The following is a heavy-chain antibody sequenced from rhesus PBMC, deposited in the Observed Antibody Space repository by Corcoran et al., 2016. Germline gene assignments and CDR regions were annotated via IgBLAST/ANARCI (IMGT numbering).Heavy chain of an antibody. V-gene: IGHV4S11*01. CDR2: FYVSGSMT. D-gene: IGHD6-13*01. J-gene: IGHJ4*01. Sequence: QLQLQESGPGLVKPSETLSLTCAVSGRSISSFYWRWVSQARGKGLEWIRYFYVSGSMTKYNPSLKVRVTRSVDTPKNQLCLKMSSVTAGDTAVYFWGRGGIAEIWGQGVLVTVSS. CDR3: GRGGIAEI. CDR1: GRSISSFY.